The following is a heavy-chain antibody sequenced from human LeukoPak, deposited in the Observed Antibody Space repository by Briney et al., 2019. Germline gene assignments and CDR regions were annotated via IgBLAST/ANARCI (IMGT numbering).Heavy chain of an antibody. CDR3: ARRWELVDY. D-gene: IGHD1-26*01. Sequence: SETLSLTCTVSGGSLSSYYWSWIRQPPGKGLEWIGYIYYSGSTNYNPSLKSRVTISVDTSKNQFSLKLSSVTAADTAVYYCARRWELVDYWGQGTLVTVSS. CDR1: GGSLSSYY. V-gene: IGHV4-59*12. J-gene: IGHJ4*02. CDR2: IYYSGST.